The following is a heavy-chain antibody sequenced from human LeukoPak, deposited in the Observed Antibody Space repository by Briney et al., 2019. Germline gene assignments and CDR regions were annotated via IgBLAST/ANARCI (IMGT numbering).Heavy chain of an antibody. Sequence: PGGSLRLSCAASGFTFSSYAMSWVRQAPGKGLEWVSGISGSGGSTYYADSGKGRFTISRDNSKNTLYLKMNSLRAEDTAVYYCANRVAAAGHGFDYWGQGSLVTVPS. J-gene: IGHJ4*02. CDR1: GFTFSSYA. CDR2: ISGSGGST. D-gene: IGHD6-13*01. V-gene: IGHV3-23*01. CDR3: ANRVAAAGHGFDY.